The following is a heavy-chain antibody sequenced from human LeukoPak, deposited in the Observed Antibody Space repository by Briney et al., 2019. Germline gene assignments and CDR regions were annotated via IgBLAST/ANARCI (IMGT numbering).Heavy chain of an antibody. CDR3: ASGIAAAGTIDY. Sequence: SETLSLTCAVYGGSFSGYYWSWIRQPPGKGLEWIGEINHSGSTNYNPSLKSRVTISVDTSKNQFSLKLSSVTAADTAVYYCASGIAAAGTIDYWGQGTLVTVSS. J-gene: IGHJ4*02. CDR1: GGSFSGYY. D-gene: IGHD6-13*01. V-gene: IGHV4-34*01. CDR2: INHSGST.